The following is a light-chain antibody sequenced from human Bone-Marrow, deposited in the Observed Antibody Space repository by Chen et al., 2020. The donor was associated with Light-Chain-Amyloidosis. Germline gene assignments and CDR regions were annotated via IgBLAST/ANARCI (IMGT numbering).Light chain of an antibody. CDR2: RDT. CDR1: DLPMKY. V-gene: IGLV3-25*03. J-gene: IGLJ2*01. CDR3: QSADSSGTYEVI. Sequence: SYELTQPPSVSVSPGQTARITCSGDDLPMKYAYWYQQKPGQAPVLVIHRDTERPSGISERFSGSSSGTTATLTISGVQAEDEADYNCQSADSSGTYEVIFGGGTKLTVL.